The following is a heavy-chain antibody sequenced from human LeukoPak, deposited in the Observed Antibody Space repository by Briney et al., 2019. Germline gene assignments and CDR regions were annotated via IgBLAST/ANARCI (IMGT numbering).Heavy chain of an antibody. J-gene: IGHJ4*02. D-gene: IGHD6-13*01. CDR1: GFTFSSYE. CDR2: ISSSGSTI. CDR3: AREAGYSSSWYSDY. Sequence: QPGGSLRLSCAASGFTFSSYEMNWVRQAPGKGLEWVSYISSSGSTIYYADSVKGRFTISRDNAKSSLYLQMNSLRAEDTAVYYCAREAGYSSSWYSDYWGQGTLVTVSS. V-gene: IGHV3-48*03.